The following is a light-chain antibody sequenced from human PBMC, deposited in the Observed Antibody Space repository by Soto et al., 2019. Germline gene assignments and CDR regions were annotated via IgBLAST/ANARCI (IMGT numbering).Light chain of an antibody. CDR2: LGS. CDR3: MQGLQIPAT. V-gene: IGKV2-28*01. J-gene: IGKJ4*01. Sequence: DIVMTQSPLSLTVTPGEPASISCRSSQSLLYTNGYNFLDWYRQKPGQAPQLLIYLGSNRASGVPDWFSGGGSGTDFTLRISRVEAEDVGLYYCMQGLQIPATFGGGTKVEIK. CDR1: QSLLYTNGYNF.